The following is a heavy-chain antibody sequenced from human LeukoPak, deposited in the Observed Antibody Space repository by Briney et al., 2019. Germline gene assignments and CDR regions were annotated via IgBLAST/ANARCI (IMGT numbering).Heavy chain of an antibody. CDR2: VYYSGST. CDR3: ARVDIVVVPATITYYYYMDV. J-gene: IGHJ6*03. Sequence: SETLSLTCTVSGGSIGTYYWSWIRQPPGKGLEWIGYVYYSGSTNYNPSLKSRVTISVDTSKNQFSLKLSSVTAADTAVYYCARVDIVVVPATITYYYYMDVWGKGTTVTVSS. CDR1: GGSIGTYY. V-gene: IGHV4-59*01. D-gene: IGHD2-2*03.